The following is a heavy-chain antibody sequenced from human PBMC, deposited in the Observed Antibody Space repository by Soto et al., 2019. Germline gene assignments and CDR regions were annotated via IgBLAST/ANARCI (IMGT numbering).Heavy chain of an antibody. Sequence: EVQLVESGGGLVQPGGSLRLSCAASGFTLSSYSMHWVRQAPGKGLEWVSYISGRGGTIYYADSVKGRFTISRDNAKYSLSVQMSSLRDEATAVYVCARETGLRSSGWSYYFDFWGQGTRVTVSS. CDR2: ISGRGGTI. J-gene: IGHJ4*02. D-gene: IGHD6-19*01. CDR1: GFTLSSYS. V-gene: IGHV3-48*02. CDR3: ARETGLRSSGWSYYFDF.